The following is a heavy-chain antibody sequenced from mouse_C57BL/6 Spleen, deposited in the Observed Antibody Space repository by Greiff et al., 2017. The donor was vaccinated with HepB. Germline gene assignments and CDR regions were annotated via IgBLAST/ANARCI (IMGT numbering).Heavy chain of an antibody. J-gene: IGHJ4*01. V-gene: IGHV1-52*01. Sequence: VQLQQPGAELVRPGSSVKLSCKASGYTFTSYWMHWVKQRPIQGLEWIGNIDPSDSETHYNQKFKDKATLTVDKSSSTAYMQLSSLTSEDSAVYYCARGAQATDYYDMDYWGQGTSVTVSS. CDR2: IDPSDSET. CDR3: ARGAQATDYYDMDY. D-gene: IGHD3-2*02. CDR1: GYTFTSYW.